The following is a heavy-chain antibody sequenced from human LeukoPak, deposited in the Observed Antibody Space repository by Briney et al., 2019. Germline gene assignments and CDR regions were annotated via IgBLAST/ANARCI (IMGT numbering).Heavy chain of an antibody. J-gene: IGHJ4*02. CDR3: ARQEARDYYYEGLDY. CDR2: ISSNGGRK. V-gene: IGHV3-30*04. D-gene: IGHD3-22*01. CDR1: GFSFSGYA. Sequence: GGSLRLSCVASGFSFSGYAIHWVRQAPGKGLEWVALISSNGGRKDYADSVKGRFTIDRDNSKNTVYLQMNSLRPDDTAIYFCARQEARDYYYEGLDYWGQGNLVTVSS.